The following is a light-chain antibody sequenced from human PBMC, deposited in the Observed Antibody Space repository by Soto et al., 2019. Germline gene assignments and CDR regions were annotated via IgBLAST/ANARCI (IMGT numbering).Light chain of an antibody. CDR2: DAS. V-gene: IGKV3-15*01. CDR3: QQYNNWPIT. CDR1: QSVSSN. Sequence: IVRTQSPATLSFSPGERATLSFRASQSVSSNLAWHQQKPGQAPRILMYDASTRATGISARFSGSGSGTEFTLTISSLQSEDFAVYYCQQYNNWPITFGQGTRLEIK. J-gene: IGKJ5*01.